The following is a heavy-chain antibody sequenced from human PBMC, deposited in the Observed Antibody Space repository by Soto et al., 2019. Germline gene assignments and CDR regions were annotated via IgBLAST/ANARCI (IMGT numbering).Heavy chain of an antibody. CDR3: ARVDPYCSGGSCSWGY. D-gene: IGHD2-15*01. J-gene: IGHJ4*02. CDR1: GYTFTSYG. Sequence: ASVKVSCKASGYTFTSYGISWVRQAPGQGLEWMGWISAYNGNTNYAQKLQGRVTMTTDTSTSTAYMELRSLRSDDTAVYYCARVDPYCSGGSCSWGYWGQGTLVTVSS. V-gene: IGHV1-18*01. CDR2: ISAYNGNT.